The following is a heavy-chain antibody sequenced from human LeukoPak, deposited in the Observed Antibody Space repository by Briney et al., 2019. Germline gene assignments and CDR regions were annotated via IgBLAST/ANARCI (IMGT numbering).Heavy chain of an antibody. CDR3: ARALLDAFDI. J-gene: IGHJ3*02. V-gene: IGHV3-21*01. CDR2: ISSSSSYI. CDR1: GFTFSSYS. Sequence: GGSLRLSCAASGFTFSSYSMNWVRQAPGKGLEWVSSISSSSSYIYYADSVKGRFTTSRDNAKNSLYLQMNSLRAEDTAVYYCARALLDAFDIWGQGTMVTVSS.